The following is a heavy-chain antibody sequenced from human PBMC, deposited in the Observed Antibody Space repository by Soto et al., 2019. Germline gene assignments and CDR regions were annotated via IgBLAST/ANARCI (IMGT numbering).Heavy chain of an antibody. Sequence: LRLSCAASGFTFSSYAMSWVRQAPGMGLEWVSTISGSGTYTYYADSVKGRFTISRDNSKNTLYLQMNSLRAEDTAVYYCAKVGSSSWFRGYFDYWGQGTLVTVSS. CDR3: AKVGSSSWFRGYFDY. CDR2: ISGSGTYT. D-gene: IGHD6-13*01. J-gene: IGHJ4*02. CDR1: GFTFSSYA. V-gene: IGHV3-23*01.